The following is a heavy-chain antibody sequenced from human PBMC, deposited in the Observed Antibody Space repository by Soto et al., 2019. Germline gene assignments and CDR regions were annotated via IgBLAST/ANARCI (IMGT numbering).Heavy chain of an antibody. J-gene: IGHJ4*02. D-gene: IGHD5-18*01. CDR3: AATGYTYGYHFDH. CDR2: IDPSDSST. V-gene: IGHV5-10-1*01. CDR1: GYTFTIYC. Sequence: GESLKISCKGSGYTFTIYCITLVLQMPGKGLDWMGRIDPSDSSTNYSPSFQGHVTISTDKSISTAHLQWSSLKVSDTAMYYCAATGYTYGYHFDHWGQGTQVTVPS.